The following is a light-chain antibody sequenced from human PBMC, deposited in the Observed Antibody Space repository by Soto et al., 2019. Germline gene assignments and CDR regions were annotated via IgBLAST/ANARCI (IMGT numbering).Light chain of an antibody. CDR1: QGISDY. V-gene: IGKV1-9*01. Sequence: DIQLTQSPSFLSASVGDRVTVTCRASQGISDYLAWYQQKPGRAPKFLIYTTSTLQGGVPSRFSASGSGTEFTLTISSLQPEDFATYYCQQFRSYPLPFGGGTKVAIK. J-gene: IGKJ4*01. CDR2: TTS. CDR3: QQFRSYPLP.